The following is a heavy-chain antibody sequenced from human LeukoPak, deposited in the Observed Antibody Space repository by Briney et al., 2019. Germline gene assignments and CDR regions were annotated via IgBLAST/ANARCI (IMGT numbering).Heavy chain of an antibody. CDR3: AKGAAPRGYTYVAN. D-gene: IGHD5-18*01. CDR1: AFTFRSYA. J-gene: IGHJ4*02. V-gene: IGHV3-23*01. CDR2: VSGSGSST. Sequence: GGSLRLSCAASAFTFRSYAMIWVRQAPGKGLEWVSTVSGSGSSTYYADSVKGRFTISRDNSNNTLYLQMNSLRAEDTAVYYCAKGAAPRGYTYVANWGQGTLVTVSS.